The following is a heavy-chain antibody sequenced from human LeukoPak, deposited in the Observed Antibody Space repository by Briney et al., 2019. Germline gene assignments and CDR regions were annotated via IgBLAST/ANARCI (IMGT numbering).Heavy chain of an antibody. CDR3: ARAGDYDYFWGSYREYYYYYGMDV. D-gene: IGHD3-16*02. Sequence: GGSLRLSCAASGFTFSSYSMNWVRQAPGKGLEWVSYISSSGNTIYYADSVKGRFTISRDNAKNSLYLQMNSLRAEDTAVYYCARAGDYDYFWGSYREYYYYYGMDVWGQGTTVTVSS. J-gene: IGHJ6*02. V-gene: IGHV3-48*04. CDR1: GFTFSSYS. CDR2: ISSSGNTI.